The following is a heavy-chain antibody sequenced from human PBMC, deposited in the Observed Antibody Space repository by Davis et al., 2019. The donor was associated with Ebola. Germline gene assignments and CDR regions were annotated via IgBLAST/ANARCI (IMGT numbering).Heavy chain of an antibody. Sequence: ASVKVSCKASGYTFTGYYMHWVRQAPGQGLEWMGIINPSGGSTSYAQKFQGRVTITRDTSASTAYMELSSLRSEDTAVYYCARDVPAAAEYFQHWGQGTLVTVSS. CDR1: GYTFTGYY. V-gene: IGHV1-46*01. J-gene: IGHJ1*01. D-gene: IGHD2-2*01. CDR2: INPSGGST. CDR3: ARDVPAAAEYFQH.